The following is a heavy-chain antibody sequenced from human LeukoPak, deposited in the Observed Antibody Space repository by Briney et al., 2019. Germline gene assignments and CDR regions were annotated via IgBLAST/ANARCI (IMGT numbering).Heavy chain of an antibody. V-gene: IGHV1-24*01. CDR1: GYTLTELS. J-gene: IGHJ4*02. D-gene: IGHD3-3*01. CDR2: FDPEEDET. Sequence: GASVKVSCKVSGYTLTELSIHWVRQAPGKGLEWMGGFDPEEDETAYAQKFQGRVSMTEDTSTDTAYMELSSLRSDDTAVYYCATQNLLEGRYFFDYWGQGTLVTVSS. CDR3: ATQNLLEGRYFFDY.